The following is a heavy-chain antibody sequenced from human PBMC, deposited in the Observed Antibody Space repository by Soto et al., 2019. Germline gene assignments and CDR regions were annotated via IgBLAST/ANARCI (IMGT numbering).Heavy chain of an antibody. CDR2: IYYSGST. CDR3: ARGVEDIVLYYYYGMDV. V-gene: IGHV4-39*01. CDR1: GGSISSSSYY. D-gene: IGHD2-15*01. J-gene: IGHJ6*02. Sequence: QLQLQESGPGLVKPSETLSLTCTVSGGSISSSSYYWGWIRQPPGKGLEWIGSIYYSGSTYYNPSLKSRVTISVDPSKTQFSLKLSSVTAADTAVYYCARGVEDIVLYYYYGMDVWGQGTTVTVSS.